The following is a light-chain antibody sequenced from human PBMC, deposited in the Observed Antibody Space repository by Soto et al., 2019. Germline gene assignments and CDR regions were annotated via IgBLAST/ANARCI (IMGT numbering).Light chain of an antibody. CDR1: QSISSW. V-gene: IGKV1-5*03. CDR2: KAS. Sequence: DLQMTQSPSTLSASVGDRVTITCRASQSISSWLAWYQQKPGKAPKLLIYKASSLESGVPSRFSCSGSGTAFTLTISSLQPDDFATYYCQQYNSYPWTFGQGTKVEIK. CDR3: QQYNSYPWT. J-gene: IGKJ1*01.